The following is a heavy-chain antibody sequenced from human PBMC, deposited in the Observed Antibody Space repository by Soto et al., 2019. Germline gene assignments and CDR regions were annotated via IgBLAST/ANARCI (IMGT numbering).Heavy chain of an antibody. Sequence: EVQLLESGGGLVQPVGSLRLSCAASGFTFNNYAMTWVRQAPGKGLEWVSAISGGGDTTSYADSVKGRFTVTRDGSKNTLYLQMGSLRAKDTALYYCAKGRGGSGSLTPRVDFWGQGTLVTVSS. CDR2: ISGGGDTT. V-gene: IGHV3-23*01. D-gene: IGHD3-10*01. J-gene: IGHJ4*02. CDR1: GFTFNNYA. CDR3: AKGRGGSGSLTPRVDF.